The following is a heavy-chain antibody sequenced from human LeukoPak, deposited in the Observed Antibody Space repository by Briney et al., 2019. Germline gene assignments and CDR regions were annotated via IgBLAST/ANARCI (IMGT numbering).Heavy chain of an antibody. CDR1: GGSISSHY. Sequence: SGTLSLTCSVSGGSISSHYWSWIRQPPGRGLEWIGYIYTSGSPNYNPSLKSRVTMSVDMSRRQFSLMLSSVTAADTAVYYCARATQRYCSGTTCFPYWFDPWGQGTLVTVSS. CDR2: IYTSGSP. D-gene: IGHD2-2*01. J-gene: IGHJ5*02. V-gene: IGHV4-59*11. CDR3: ARATQRYCSGTTCFPYWFDP.